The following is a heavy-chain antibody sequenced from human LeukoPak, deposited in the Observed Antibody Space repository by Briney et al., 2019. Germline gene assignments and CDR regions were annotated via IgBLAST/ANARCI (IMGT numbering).Heavy chain of an antibody. D-gene: IGHD6-19*01. Sequence: SETLSLTCTVSGGSISSSNYYWGWIRQPPGKGLEWIGTISNRGSTYYNPSLKSRVTISVDTSKNQLSLKLSSVTAAVTAIFYCARQRAVAGTEDYWGQGTLVTVSS. CDR1: GGSISSSNYY. V-gene: IGHV4-39*01. J-gene: IGHJ4*02. CDR2: ISNRGST. CDR3: ARQRAVAGTEDY.